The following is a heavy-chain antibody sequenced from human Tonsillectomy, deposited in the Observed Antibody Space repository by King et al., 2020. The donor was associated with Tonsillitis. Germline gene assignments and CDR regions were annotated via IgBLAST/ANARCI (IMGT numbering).Heavy chain of an antibody. Sequence: QLKESGQGLVKPSETLSLTCTVSGGSISSYYWSWIRQPPGKGLEWIGYIYYSGSTNYNPSLKSRVTISVDTSKNQFSLKLSSVTAADTAVYYCARVVINYDILTGYYPYYFDYWGRGTLVTVSS. J-gene: IGHJ4*02. CDR1: GGSISSYY. D-gene: IGHD3-9*01. CDR3: ARVVINYDILTGYYPYYFDY. V-gene: IGHV4-59*01. CDR2: IYYSGST.